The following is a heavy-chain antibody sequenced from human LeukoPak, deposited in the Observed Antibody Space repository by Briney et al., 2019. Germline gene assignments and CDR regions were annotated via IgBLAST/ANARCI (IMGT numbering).Heavy chain of an antibody. J-gene: IGHJ6*02. Sequence: SETLSLTCAVYGGSFSGYYWSWIRQPPGKGLEWIGEINHSRSTNYNPSLKSRVTISVDTSKNQFSLKLSSVTAADTAVYYCARSLGVYYYGMDVWGQGTTVTVSS. CDR1: GGSFSGYY. CDR2: INHSRST. CDR3: ARSLGVYYYGMDV. D-gene: IGHD3-16*01. V-gene: IGHV4-34*01.